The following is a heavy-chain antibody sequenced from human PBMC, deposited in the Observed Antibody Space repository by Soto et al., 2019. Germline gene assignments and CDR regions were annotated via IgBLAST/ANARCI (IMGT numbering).Heavy chain of an antibody. CDR3: ARDYYGSGAPDHYGMDV. D-gene: IGHD3-10*01. V-gene: IGHV1-18*01. Sequence: ASVKVSCKASGYTFARYGISWVRQAPGQGFEWLGWISTYTGDTDYAQKFQGRLTMTTDTSTTTAYMELRSLRSGDTAVYYCARDYYGSGAPDHYGMDVWGQGPTVTVSS. J-gene: IGHJ6*02. CDR1: GYTFARYG. CDR2: ISTYTGDT.